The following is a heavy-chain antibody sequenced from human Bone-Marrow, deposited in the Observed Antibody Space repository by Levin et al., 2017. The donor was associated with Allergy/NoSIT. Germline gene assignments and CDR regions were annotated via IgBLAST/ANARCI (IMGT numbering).Heavy chain of an antibody. D-gene: IGHD3-22*01. J-gene: IGHJ5*02. Sequence: QTLSLTCTFSGFSLSTKGMCVSWIRQPPGKALEWLALIDWDDDKYYSTSLKTRLTISKDTSKNQVVLTMTNMDPVDTATYYCARMSYYESSGYYIGRGWFDPWGQGTLVTVSS. CDR3: ARMSYYESSGYYIGRGWFDP. CDR1: GFSLSTKGMC. CDR2: IDWDDDK. V-gene: IGHV2-70*01.